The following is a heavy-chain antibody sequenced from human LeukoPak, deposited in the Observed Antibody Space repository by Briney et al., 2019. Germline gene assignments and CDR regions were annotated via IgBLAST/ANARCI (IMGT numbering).Heavy chain of an antibody. CDR1: GYTFTGYY. D-gene: IGHD5-12*01. J-gene: IGHJ4*02. V-gene: IGHV1-2*02. CDR3: ARGDFVGGYDTGD. Sequence: GASVKVSCKASGYTFTGYYMHWVRQAPGQGLEWMGWINPNSGGTNYAQKFQGRVTMTRDTSISTAYMELSSLRSEDTAVYYCARGDFVGGYDTGDWGQGTLVTVSS. CDR2: INPNSGGT.